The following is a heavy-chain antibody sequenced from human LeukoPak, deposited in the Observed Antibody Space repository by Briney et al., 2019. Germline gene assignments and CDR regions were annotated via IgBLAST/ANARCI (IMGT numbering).Heavy chain of an antibody. CDR2: TNWDGAST. CDR1: GFKFDDYG. D-gene: IGHD2-2*01. CDR3: GRVYCSTTSCYDYYDYYMDV. V-gene: IGHV3-20*04. Sequence: PGGSLRLSCAASGFKFDDYGMSWVRHVPGKGLEWVSGTNWDGASTGYGDSVKGRFTISRDNVKNPLYLQMNSLRVEDTALYFCGRVYCSTTSCYDYYDYYMDVWGKGTTVTVSS. J-gene: IGHJ6*03.